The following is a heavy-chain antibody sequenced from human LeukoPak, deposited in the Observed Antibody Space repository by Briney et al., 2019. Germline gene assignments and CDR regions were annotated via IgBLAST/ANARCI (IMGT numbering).Heavy chain of an antibody. CDR2: TSYDGSKK. CDR3: AKALIGYCSSFSCYDIDY. Sequence: PGRSLRLSCAASGITFSSYGMHWVRQAPGKGLEWVAATSYDGSKKYNADSVKGRFTISRDNSKNTLYLRMNSLRAEDTAVYYCAKALIGYCSSFSCYDIDYWGQGTLVTVSS. V-gene: IGHV3-30*18. J-gene: IGHJ4*02. D-gene: IGHD2-2*01. CDR1: GITFSSYG.